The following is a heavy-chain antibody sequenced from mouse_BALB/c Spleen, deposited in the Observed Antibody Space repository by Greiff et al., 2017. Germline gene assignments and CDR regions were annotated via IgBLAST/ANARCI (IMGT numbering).Heavy chain of an antibody. CDR3: ARGDYYGSQNAMDY. D-gene: IGHD1-1*01. CDR2: ISSGGST. Sequence: EVQVVESGGGLVKPGGSLKLSCAASGFTFSSYAMSWVRQTPEKRLEWVASISSGGSTYYPDSVKGRFTISRDNARNILYLQMSSLRSEDTAMYYCARGDYYGSQNAMDYWGQGTSVTVSS. J-gene: IGHJ4*01. V-gene: IGHV5-6-5*01. CDR1: GFTFSSYA.